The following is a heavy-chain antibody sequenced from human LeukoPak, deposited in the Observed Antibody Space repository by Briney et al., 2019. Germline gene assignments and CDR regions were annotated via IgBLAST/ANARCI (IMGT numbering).Heavy chain of an antibody. CDR1: GYSFTSYW. Sequence: GESLKISCQGFGYSFTSYWIAWVRQMPGKGLEWMGIIYPDDSDIRYSPSFQGQVTISADKSISTAYLQWSSLKASDTAIYYCARRYNGDYQNFFDFWGQGTLVTVSP. CDR3: ARRYNGDYQNFFDF. V-gene: IGHV5-51*01. D-gene: IGHD4-17*01. CDR2: IYPDDSDI. J-gene: IGHJ4*02.